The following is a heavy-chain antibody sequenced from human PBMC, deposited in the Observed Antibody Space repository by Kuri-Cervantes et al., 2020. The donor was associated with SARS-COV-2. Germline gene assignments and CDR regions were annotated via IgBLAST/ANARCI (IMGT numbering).Heavy chain of an antibody. CDR3: ARGRQVRLRFLEWLFEWLDP. D-gene: IGHD3-3*01. CDR1: GYTFTGYY. CDR2: INPNSGGT. V-gene: IGHV1-2*02. J-gene: IGHJ5*02. Sequence: ASVKVSCRASGYTFTGYYMHWVRQAPGQGLEWMGWINPNSGGTNYAQKFQGRVTMTRDTSISTAYMELSRLRSDDTAVYYCARGRQVRLRFLEWLFEWLDPWGQGTLVTVSS.